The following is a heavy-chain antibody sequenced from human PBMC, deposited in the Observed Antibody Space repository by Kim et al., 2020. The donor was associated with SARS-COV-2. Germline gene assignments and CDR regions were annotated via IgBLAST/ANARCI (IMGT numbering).Heavy chain of an antibody. J-gene: IGHJ4*02. D-gene: IGHD3-16*01. V-gene: IGHV5-10-1*01. CDR3: ASLGGGSWQELDY. CDR1: GYSFTSYW. Sequence: GESLKISCKGSGYSFTSYWISWVRQMPGKGLEWMGRIDPSDSYTNYSPSFQGHVTISADKSISTAYLQWSSLKASDTAMYYCASLGGGSWQELDYWGQGTLVTVSS. CDR2: IDPSDSYT.